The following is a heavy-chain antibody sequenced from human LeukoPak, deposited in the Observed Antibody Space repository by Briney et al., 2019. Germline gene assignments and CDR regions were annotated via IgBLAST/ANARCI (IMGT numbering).Heavy chain of an antibody. CDR1: GFTFSTYA. CDR3: ARDRSGSYSLGYYYYMDV. Sequence: PGGSLRLSCAASGFTFSTYAMHWVRQAPGKGLEWVAVISYDGSNNYYADSVKGRFTISRDNSKNTLYLQMNSLRAEDTAVYYCARDRSGSYSLGYYYYMDVWGKGTTVTVSS. V-gene: IGHV3-30*04. CDR2: ISYDGSNN. J-gene: IGHJ6*03. D-gene: IGHD3-10*01.